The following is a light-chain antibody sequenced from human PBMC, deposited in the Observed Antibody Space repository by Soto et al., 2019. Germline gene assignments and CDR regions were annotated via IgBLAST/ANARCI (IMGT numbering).Light chain of an antibody. V-gene: IGKV3-15*01. CDR2: GAS. J-gene: IGKJ1*01. Sequence: EVVMTQSPATLSVSPGERVTLSCRASESVRKNLAWLQQRPGQAPRLLIYGASGRATDIPARFSGSGSGTEFTLTISGLQSEDFAVYYCQHYNDRPTFGQGTKVEIQ. CDR1: ESVRKN. CDR3: QHYNDRPT.